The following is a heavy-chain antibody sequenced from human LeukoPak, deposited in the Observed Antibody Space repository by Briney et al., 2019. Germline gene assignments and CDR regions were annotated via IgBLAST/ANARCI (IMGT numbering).Heavy chain of an antibody. CDR2: IYTGGNT. D-gene: IGHD1-14*01. CDR3: ARGLGTTNFDY. CDR1: GGSISSYY. Sequence: SETLSLTCTFSGGSISSYYWSWIRQPAGKGLEWIGRIYTGGNTNYNPSLKSRVTISVDTSRNQFSLELNSVTAADTAVYYCARGLGTTNFDYWGQGTLVTVSS. J-gene: IGHJ4*02. V-gene: IGHV4-4*07.